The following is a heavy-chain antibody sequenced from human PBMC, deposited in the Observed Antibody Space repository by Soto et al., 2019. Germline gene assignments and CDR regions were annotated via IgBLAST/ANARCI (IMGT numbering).Heavy chain of an antibody. CDR1: GFTFSSYA. CDR3: AKNYFFDS. CDR2: IGVSSDA. Sequence: GGSLRLSCAASGFTFSSYAMSWARQAPGKGPEWVSSIGVSSDAYYADSVKGRFTISRDNSRNTLYLQMNSLRAEDTALYYCAKNYFFDSWGQGTLVTVSS. J-gene: IGHJ4*02. V-gene: IGHV3-23*01.